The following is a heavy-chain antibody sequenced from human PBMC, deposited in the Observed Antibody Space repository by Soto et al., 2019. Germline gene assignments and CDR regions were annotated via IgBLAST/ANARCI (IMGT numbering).Heavy chain of an antibody. D-gene: IGHD6-13*01. V-gene: IGHV1-3*04. Sequence: GASVKVSCKASGYTFTTYAIHWVRQAPGQSLEWMGWINTDNGNTYYSQKMQARVTITRDTSASTAYMELSRLRSEDTAVYYCARDLHPGYSSSWYPNYYYGMDVWGQGTTVTVSS. J-gene: IGHJ6*02. CDR2: INTDNGNT. CDR3: ARDLHPGYSSSWYPNYYYGMDV. CDR1: GYTFTTYA.